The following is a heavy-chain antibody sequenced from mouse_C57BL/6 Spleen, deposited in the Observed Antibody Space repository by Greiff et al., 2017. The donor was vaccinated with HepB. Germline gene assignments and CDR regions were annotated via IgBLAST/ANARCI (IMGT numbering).Heavy chain of an antibody. Sequence: QVQLQQSGPGLVAPSQSLSITCTVSGFSLTSYGLHWVRQPPGKGLEWLVVIWSDGSTTYNSALKSRLSISKDNSKSQVFLKMNSLQTDDTAMYYCARHGSNYPYWYFDVWGTGTTVTVSS. D-gene: IGHD2-5*01. CDR2: IWSDGST. CDR1: GFSLTSYG. J-gene: IGHJ1*03. V-gene: IGHV2-6-1*01. CDR3: ARHGSNYPYWYFDV.